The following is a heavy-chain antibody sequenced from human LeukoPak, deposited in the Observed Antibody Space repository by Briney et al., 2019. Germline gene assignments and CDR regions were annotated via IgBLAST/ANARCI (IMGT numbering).Heavy chain of an antibody. D-gene: IGHD6-6*01. Sequence: SETLSLTCAVPGGSFSGYYWSWVRQPPGNGLKWIGQINHSGSTNYNPSLTSRVTISVDTSKSQCSLKLSSVTAADTAVYYCARESIYSDYWGQGTLVTVSS. CDR2: INHSGST. CDR3: ARESIYSDY. J-gene: IGHJ4*02. V-gene: IGHV4-34*01. CDR1: GGSFSGYY.